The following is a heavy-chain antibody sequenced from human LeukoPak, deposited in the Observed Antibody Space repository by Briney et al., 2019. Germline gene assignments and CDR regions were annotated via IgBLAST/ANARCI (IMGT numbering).Heavy chain of an antibody. J-gene: IGHJ5*02. Sequence: SQTLSLTCTVSGGSISSGSYYWSWIRQPAGKGLEWIGRIYTSGSTNYNPSLKSRVTISVDTSKNQFSLKLSSVTAADTAVYYCARATREDDFWSGYQSKWFDPWGQGTMVTVSS. CDR3: ARATREDDFWSGYQSKWFDP. CDR1: GGSISSGSYY. D-gene: IGHD3-3*01. V-gene: IGHV4-61*02. CDR2: IYTSGST.